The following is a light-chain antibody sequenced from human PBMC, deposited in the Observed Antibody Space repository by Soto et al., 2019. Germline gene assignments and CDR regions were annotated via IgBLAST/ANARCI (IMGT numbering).Light chain of an antibody. CDR3: QQYGNSPWT. J-gene: IGKJ1*01. CDR1: QSVTSNY. CDR2: GAS. V-gene: IGKV3-20*01. Sequence: EIVLTQSPGTLSLSPGERATLSCRASQSVTSNYLAWYQQKPGQAPRLLIYGASSRATGIPDRISGSGSGPDFTLTINRLESEDFAVYYCQQYGNSPWTFGRGTKVEIK.